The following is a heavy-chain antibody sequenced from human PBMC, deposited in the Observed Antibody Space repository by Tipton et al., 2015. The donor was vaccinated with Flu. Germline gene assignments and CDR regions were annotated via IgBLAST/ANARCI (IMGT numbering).Heavy chain of an antibody. Sequence: QLVQSGGGLVQPGGSLRLSCAASGITFSSYWMTWVRQAPGKGLEWVANINQDGSEKYYVGSVKGRFTISGDNAKNSLFLHMRSLRADDTAVYYCARTYCSTTRCYPGSYYHFHGMDVWGQGTTVTVSS. CDR1: GITFSSYW. V-gene: IGHV3-7*01. CDR3: ARTYCSTTRCYPGSYYHFHGMDV. D-gene: IGHD2-2*01. J-gene: IGHJ6*02. CDR2: INQDGSEK.